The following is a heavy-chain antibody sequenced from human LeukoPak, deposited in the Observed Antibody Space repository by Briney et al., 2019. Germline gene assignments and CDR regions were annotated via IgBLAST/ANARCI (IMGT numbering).Heavy chain of an antibody. Sequence: PGGSLRLYCSASGFTFSRYWMTWVRQSPGKGLEWVANINQDGSEKYYGDSVTGRSTISRDNAENSLFLQRNSLRADDTGVYYCARAREAPANVFPDHWGQGVVVTVSS. D-gene: IGHD2-15*01. V-gene: IGHV3-7*01. CDR1: GFTFSRYW. CDR2: INQDGSEK. CDR3: ARAREAPANVFPDH. J-gene: IGHJ4*02.